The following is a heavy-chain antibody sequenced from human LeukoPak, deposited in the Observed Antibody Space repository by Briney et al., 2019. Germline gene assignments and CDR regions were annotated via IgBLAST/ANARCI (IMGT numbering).Heavy chain of an antibody. CDR1: GFPFSSYW. Sequence: PGGSLRLSCVASGFPFSSYWMTWVRQAPGKGLEWVAVISYDGSNKYYADSVKGRFTISRDNSKNTLYLQMNSLRAEDTAVYYCARETGSAVGSTDFDYWGQGTLVTVSS. CDR3: ARETGSAVGSTDFDY. V-gene: IGHV3-30-3*01. D-gene: IGHD4-17*01. CDR2: ISYDGSNK. J-gene: IGHJ4*02.